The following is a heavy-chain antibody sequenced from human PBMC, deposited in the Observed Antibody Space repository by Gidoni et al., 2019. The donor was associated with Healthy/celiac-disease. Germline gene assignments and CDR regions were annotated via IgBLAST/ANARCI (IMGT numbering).Heavy chain of an antibody. J-gene: IGHJ5*02. Sequence: QVQLVQSGAEVKKPGSSVTVSCKASGGTFSSYTISWVRQAPGQGLEWMGRIIPFLGIANYAQKFQGRVTITADKSTSTAYMELSSLRSEDTAVYYCARASMYCSGGSCYSNWFDPWGQGTLVTVSS. V-gene: IGHV1-69*02. CDR3: ARASMYCSGGSCYSNWFDP. CDR1: GGTFSSYT. D-gene: IGHD2-15*01. CDR2: IIPFLGIA.